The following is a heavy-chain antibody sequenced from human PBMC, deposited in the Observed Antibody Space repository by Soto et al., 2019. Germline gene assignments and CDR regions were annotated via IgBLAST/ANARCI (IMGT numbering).Heavy chain of an antibody. Sequence: EVQLVESGGGLVQPGGSLRLSCAASGFTFSSYWMHWVRQAPGQGLVWVSRINRDGSSINYADSARGRVTISRDNAKNTLDLQVNGLRAEDTAVYYCAREIATTGEYYFDYWGQGILVTVSS. D-gene: IGHD6-13*01. CDR3: AREIATTGEYYFDY. J-gene: IGHJ4*02. V-gene: IGHV3-74*01. CDR2: INRDGSSI. CDR1: GFTFSSYW.